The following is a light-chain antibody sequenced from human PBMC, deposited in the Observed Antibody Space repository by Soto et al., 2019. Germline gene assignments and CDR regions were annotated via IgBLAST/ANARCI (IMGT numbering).Light chain of an antibody. CDR2: GNS. CDR3: QSYDSSLSGSAV. J-gene: IGLJ7*01. CDR1: SSNIGAGYD. V-gene: IGLV1-40*01. Sequence: QSVLTQPPSVSGAPGQRVTISCTGSSSNIGAGYDVHWYQQLPGTAPKLLIYGNSNRPSGVPDRFSGSKSGTSASLPITGLQAEDEADYYCQSYDSSLSGSAVFGGGTQLTVL.